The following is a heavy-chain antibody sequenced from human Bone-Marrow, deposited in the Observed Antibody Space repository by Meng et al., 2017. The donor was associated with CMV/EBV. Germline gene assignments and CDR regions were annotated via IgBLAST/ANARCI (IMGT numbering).Heavy chain of an antibody. CDR2: IRYDGSNK. D-gene: IGHD2-15*01. V-gene: IGHV3-30*02. Sequence: GESLKISCAASGFTFSSYGMHWVRQAPGKGLEWVAFIRYDGSNKYYADSVKGRFTISRDNSKNTLYLQMNSLRAEDTAVYYCARVGGSDYYYYGMDVWGQGTTVTVSS. J-gene: IGHJ6*02. CDR1: GFTFSSYG. CDR3: ARVGGSDYYYYGMDV.